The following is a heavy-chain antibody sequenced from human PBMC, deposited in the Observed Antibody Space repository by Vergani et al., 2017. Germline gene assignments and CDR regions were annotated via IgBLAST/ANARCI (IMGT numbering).Heavy chain of an antibody. CDR2: IYYSGLT. CDR3: ARQRPGSGWSPGDVDD. Sequence: QLQLQQSGPGLVKPSETLFLTCTVSADSISSGSYYWGWIRQPPGKSLEWIGSIYYSGLTYYNPSLKSRVAISVDTSKNQFSLKVTSVTAADTAVYFGARQRPGSGWSPGDVDDWGQGILVTVSS. CDR1: ADSISSGSYY. J-gene: IGHJ4*02. D-gene: IGHD6-19*01. V-gene: IGHV4-39*01.